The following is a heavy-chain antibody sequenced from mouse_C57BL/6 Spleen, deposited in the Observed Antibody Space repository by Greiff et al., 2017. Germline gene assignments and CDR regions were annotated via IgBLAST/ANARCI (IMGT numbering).Heavy chain of an antibody. CDR2: IDPSDSYT. D-gene: IGHD1-1*01. J-gene: IGHJ2*01. CDR3: ARSISITTVVAFDY. CDR1: GYTFTSYW. Sequence: QVQLQQSGAELVMPGASVKLSCKASGYTFTSYWMHWVKQRPGQGLEWIGEIDPSDSYTNYNQKFKGKSTLTVDKSSSTAYMQLSSLTSEDSAVYYCARSISITTVVAFDYWGQGTTLTVSS. V-gene: IGHV1-69*01.